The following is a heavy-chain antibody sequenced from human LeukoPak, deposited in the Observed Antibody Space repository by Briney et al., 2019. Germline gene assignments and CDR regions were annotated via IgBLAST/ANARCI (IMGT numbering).Heavy chain of an antibody. Sequence: PSETLSLTCAVYGGSFSGYYWSWIRQPPGKGLEWIGEINHSGSTNYNPSRKSRVTISVDTSKNQFSLKLSSVTAADTAVYYCAPRGGIAAAGTGLGDWGQGTLVTVSS. CDR3: APRGGIAAAGTGLGD. D-gene: IGHD6-13*01. CDR2: INHSGST. V-gene: IGHV4-34*01. CDR1: GGSFSGYY. J-gene: IGHJ4*02.